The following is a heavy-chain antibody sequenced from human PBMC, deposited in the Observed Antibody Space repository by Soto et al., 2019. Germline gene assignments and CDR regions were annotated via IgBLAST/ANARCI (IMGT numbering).Heavy chain of an antibody. Sequence: HPGKGLEWIGYIYYSGSTYYNPSLKSRVTISVDTSKNQFSLKLSSVTAADTAVYYCARDMGYSYGDYYYGMDVWGQGTTVTVSS. V-gene: IGHV4-31*02. D-gene: IGHD5-18*01. CDR3: ARDMGYSYGDYYYGMDV. CDR2: IYYSGST. J-gene: IGHJ6*02.